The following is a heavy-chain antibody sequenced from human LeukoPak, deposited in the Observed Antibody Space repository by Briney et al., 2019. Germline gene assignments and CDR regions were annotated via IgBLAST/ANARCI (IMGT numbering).Heavy chain of an antibody. D-gene: IGHD4-23*01. V-gene: IGHV4-31*03. J-gene: IGHJ4*02. CDR3: ASGFSYGGNLRY. CDR1: GGSISSGGYY. Sequence: KTSQTLSLTCTVSGGSISSGGYYWSWIRQHPGKGLEWIGYIYYSGSTYYNPSLKSRVTISVDTSKNQFSLKLSSVTAADTAVYYCASGFSYGGNLRYWGQGTLVTVSS. CDR2: IYYSGST.